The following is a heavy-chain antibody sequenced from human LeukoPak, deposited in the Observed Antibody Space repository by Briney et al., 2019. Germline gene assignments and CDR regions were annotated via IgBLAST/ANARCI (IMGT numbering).Heavy chain of an antibody. V-gene: IGHV3-64*01. J-gene: IGHJ4*02. CDR1: GFTFSSYA. CDR2: ISNNGGST. D-gene: IGHD4-17*01. CDR3: AREAFNYGDHYFDY. Sequence: GGSLRLSCAASGFTFSSYAMHWVRQAPGKGLEYDSAISNNGGSTYYANSVKGRFTISRDNSKNTLYLQMGSLRAEDMAVYYCAREAFNYGDHYFDYWGQGTLVTVSS.